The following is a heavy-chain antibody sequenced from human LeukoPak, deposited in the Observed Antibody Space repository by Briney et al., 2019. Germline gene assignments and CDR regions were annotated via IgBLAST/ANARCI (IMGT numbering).Heavy chain of an antibody. V-gene: IGHV1-18*01. CDR2: ISGYDGNK. D-gene: IGHD6-6*01. Sequence: GASVKVSCKASGGTFSSYAISWVRQAPGQGLEWMGWISGYDGNKNYAQKLQDRVILTTDTSTSTAYMELRSLRSDDTAVYYCARDLYSSSSSFDYWGQGTLVTVSS. CDR1: GGTFSSYA. CDR3: ARDLYSSSSSFDY. J-gene: IGHJ4*02.